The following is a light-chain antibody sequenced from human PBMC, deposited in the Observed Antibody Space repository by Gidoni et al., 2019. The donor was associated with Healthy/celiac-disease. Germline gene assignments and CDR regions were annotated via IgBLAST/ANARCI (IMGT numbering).Light chain of an antibody. CDR2: GAS. Sequence: EIVLTQSPGTLSLSPGERATLSCRASQSVSSSYLAWYQQKPGQAPRHLISGASSRATGIPDRFSGSGSGTDFTLTISRLEPEDFAVYYCQQYGSSPPYSFXQXTKLEIK. CDR3: QQYGSSPPYS. V-gene: IGKV3-20*01. J-gene: IGKJ2*03. CDR1: QSVSSSY.